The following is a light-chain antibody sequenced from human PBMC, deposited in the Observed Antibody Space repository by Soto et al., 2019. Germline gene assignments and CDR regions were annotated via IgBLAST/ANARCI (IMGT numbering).Light chain of an antibody. Sequence: DIVMTQSPDSLAVSLGERATINCKSSQSVLYSSNNKNYLVWYQQRPGQPPKMLIYWASTRESGVPDRFSGSGSGTDFTLTISSLQAEYVAVYYCQQYYSTPLTFGQGTKVEIK. CDR1: QSVLYSSNNKNY. CDR2: WAS. CDR3: QQYYSTPLT. V-gene: IGKV4-1*01. J-gene: IGKJ1*01.